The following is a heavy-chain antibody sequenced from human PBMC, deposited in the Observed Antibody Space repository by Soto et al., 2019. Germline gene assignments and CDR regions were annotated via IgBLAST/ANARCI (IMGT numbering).Heavy chain of an antibody. D-gene: IGHD2-8*01. CDR3: ARDRSTYGGGGTGEVKENWFDP. CDR1: GGSISHYY. J-gene: IGHJ5*02. CDR2: AYYSGST. Sequence: SETLSLTCTVSGGSISHYYWSWIRQSPGKGLEWIGYAYYSGSTDYNPSLKSRVTMSVDTSKNQVSPKLNSVTTADTAVYYCARDRSTYGGGGTGEVKENWFDPWGPGTLVTVSS. V-gene: IGHV4-59*01.